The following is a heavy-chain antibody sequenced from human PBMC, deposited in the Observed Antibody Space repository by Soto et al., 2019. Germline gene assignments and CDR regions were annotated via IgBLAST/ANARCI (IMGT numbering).Heavy chain of an antibody. Sequence: ASVKVSCKASGYTFTSYYMHWVRQAPGQGLEWMGIINPSGGSTSYAQKFQGRVTMTRDTSTSTVYMELSSLRSEDTAVYYCARAYNSMTTVKYGMDVWGQGTTVTVSS. J-gene: IGHJ6*02. V-gene: IGHV1-46*01. CDR2: INPSGGST. CDR3: ARAYNSMTTVKYGMDV. D-gene: IGHD4-4*01. CDR1: GYTFTSYY.